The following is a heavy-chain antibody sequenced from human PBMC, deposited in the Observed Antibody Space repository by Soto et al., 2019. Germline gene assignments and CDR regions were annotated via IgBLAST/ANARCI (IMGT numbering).Heavy chain of an antibody. Sequence: GESLKISCKGSGYSFTNYWIGWVRQMPGKGLEWMGIIYPGDSDTRYSPSFQGQVTISADKSISTAYLQWSSLKASDTAMYYCARSPSVAYYYYGMDVWGQGTTVTVSS. CDR2: IYPGDSDT. V-gene: IGHV5-51*01. CDR1: GYSFTNYW. CDR3: ARSPSVAYYYYGMDV. J-gene: IGHJ6*02. D-gene: IGHD2-15*01.